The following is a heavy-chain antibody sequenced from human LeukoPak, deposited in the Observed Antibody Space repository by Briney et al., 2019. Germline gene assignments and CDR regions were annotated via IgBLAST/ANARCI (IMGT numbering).Heavy chain of an antibody. V-gene: IGHV3-11*06. CDR1: GFTFSDYY. CDR3: TRVGSSGSVDY. J-gene: IGHJ4*02. Sequence: GGSRRLSCAASGFTFSDYYMSWIRQAPGKGLEWVSYISSRTSDTNYIDSVKGRFTISRDNAKNSLYLQMNSLRAEDTAVYYCTRVGSSGSVDYWGQGTLVTVSS. CDR2: ISSRTSDT. D-gene: IGHD1-1*01.